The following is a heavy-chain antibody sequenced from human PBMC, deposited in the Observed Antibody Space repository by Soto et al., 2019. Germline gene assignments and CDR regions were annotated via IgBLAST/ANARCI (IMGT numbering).Heavy chain of an antibody. J-gene: IGHJ4*02. CDR1: GFTFSSYG. D-gene: IGHD2-2*03. V-gene: IGHV3-30*19. CDR3: ARERGWIWAPFDN. Sequence: GGSLRLSCAASGFTFSSYGMHWVRQAPGKGLEWVAVIWYDGSNKYYGDSVKGRFTISRDNSRNTLHLQMNGLRPEDTGVYYRARERGWIWAPFDNWGQGTLVTVSS. CDR2: IWYDGSNK.